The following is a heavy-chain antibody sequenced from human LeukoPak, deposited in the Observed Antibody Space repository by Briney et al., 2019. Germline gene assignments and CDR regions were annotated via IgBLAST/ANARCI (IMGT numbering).Heavy chain of an antibody. V-gene: IGHV4-4*02. D-gene: IGHD1-1*01. Sequence: PSETLSLTCAVSGGSISSSNWWSWVRQPPGKGLEWIGEIYHSGSTNYNPSLKSRVATSLDKSKNQFSLNLTSVTAADTAVYYCARASHWNQLHYFDYWGQGTLVTVSS. CDR2: IYHSGST. CDR3: ARASHWNQLHYFDY. J-gene: IGHJ4*02. CDR1: GGSISSSNW.